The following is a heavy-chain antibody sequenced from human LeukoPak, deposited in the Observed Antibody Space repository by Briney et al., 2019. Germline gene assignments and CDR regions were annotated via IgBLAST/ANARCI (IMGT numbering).Heavy chain of an antibody. CDR3: ARERTTRDYYYYMDV. J-gene: IGHJ6*03. V-gene: IGHV1-18*01. D-gene: IGHD4-11*01. CDR2: ISTYNGNT. CDR1: GYTFTSYG. Sequence: GASVKVSCMAPGYTFTSYGISWVPQGPGQGLEWMGWISTYNGNTNYAQKLQGRVTMTKDTSTSTAYMELRSLRSDDTAVYYCARERTTRDYYYYMDVWGKGATVTVSS.